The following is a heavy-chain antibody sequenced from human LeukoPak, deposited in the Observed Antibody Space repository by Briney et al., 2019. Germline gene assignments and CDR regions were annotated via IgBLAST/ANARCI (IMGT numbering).Heavy chain of an antibody. V-gene: IGHV3-21*01. CDR2: MSSGSRYI. J-gene: IGHJ4*02. CDR3: ARDRPTGASRLFVVQ. D-gene: IGHD3-3*01. CDR1: GVTFSSYS. Sequence: PGGSLRLSCAASGVTFSSYSMTWVRQAPGKGLEWVSSMSSGSRYIYYADSVRGRFTISRDNAKNSLYLLMNSLRAEDTAVYYCARDRPTGASRLFVVQWGQGTLVTVSS.